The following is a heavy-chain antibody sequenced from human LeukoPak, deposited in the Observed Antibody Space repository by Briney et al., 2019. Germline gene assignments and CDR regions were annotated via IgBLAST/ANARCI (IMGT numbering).Heavy chain of an antibody. CDR2: IYPGDSDT. V-gene: IGHV5-51*01. J-gene: IGHJ5*02. D-gene: IGHD3-9*01. CDR1: GYSFTNYW. CDR3: ARHGSSYFEPRYNWFDP. Sequence: GESLKISCKGSGYSFTNYWIGWVRQMPGKGLEWMGMIYPGDSDTRYSPSFQGQVTISADKSISTAYLQWRSLGASDTAMYFCARHGSSYFEPRYNWFDPWGQGTLVTVSS.